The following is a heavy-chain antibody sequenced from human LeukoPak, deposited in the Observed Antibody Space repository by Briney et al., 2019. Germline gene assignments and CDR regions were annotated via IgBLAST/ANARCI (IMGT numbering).Heavy chain of an antibody. Sequence: GGSLRLSCAASGFTFTNHGFHWVRQAPGKGLEWVAVISYDGSNKYYADSVKGRFTISRDNSKNTLYLQMNSLRAEDTAVYYCARSPYYDSSGYPPAKSFDYWGQGTLVTVSS. CDR3: ARSPYYDSSGYPPAKSFDY. CDR2: ISYDGSNK. D-gene: IGHD3-22*01. CDR1: GFTFTNHG. V-gene: IGHV3-30*19. J-gene: IGHJ4*02.